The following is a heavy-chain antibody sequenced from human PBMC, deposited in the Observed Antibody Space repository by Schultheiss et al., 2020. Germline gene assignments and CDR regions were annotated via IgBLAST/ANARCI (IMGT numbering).Heavy chain of an antibody. D-gene: IGHD2-15*01. CDR1: GFTFSSYS. V-gene: IGHV3-21*01. CDR2: ISSSSSYI. J-gene: IGHJ6*02. Sequence: GGSLRLSCAASGFTFSSYSMNWVRQAPGKGLEWVSSISSSSSYIYYADSVKGRFTISRDNAKNSLYLQMNSLRAEDTAVYYCARDSTELPNCSGGSCPDESDYYYYYYGMDVWGQGTTVNVSS. CDR3: ARDSTELPNCSGGSCPDESDYYYYYYGMDV.